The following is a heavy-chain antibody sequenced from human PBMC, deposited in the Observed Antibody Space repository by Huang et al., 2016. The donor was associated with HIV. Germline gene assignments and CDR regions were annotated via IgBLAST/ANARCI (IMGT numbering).Heavy chain of an antibody. CDR2: ITPIFDKT. Sequence: QVQLVQSGAEVKKPGSSVKVSCKASGGTFSSYVISWVRRATGQGLEWMGGITPIFDKTNDAQKFQGRVTIIADESTRTAYMEMSSLRPEDTATYYCATGPRGSGSFNWGQGTLVIVSS. V-gene: IGHV1-69*01. D-gene: IGHD1-26*01. J-gene: IGHJ4*02. CDR3: ATGPRGSGSFN. CDR1: GGTFSSYV.